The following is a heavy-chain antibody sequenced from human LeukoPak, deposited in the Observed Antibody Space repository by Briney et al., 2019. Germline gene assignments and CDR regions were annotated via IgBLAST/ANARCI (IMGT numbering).Heavy chain of an antibody. CDR1: GFPFGSNW. J-gene: IGHJ4*02. V-gene: IGHV3-7*01. CDR3: TREDHSNYNY. CDR2: IKQDGGET. Sequence: GGSLRLSCAASGFPFGSNWMAWVRQAPGKGREWVASIKQDGGETCYVDSVKGRFTISRDNAKNSLYLQMNSLRAEDTAVYYCTREDHSNYNYWGQGTLVTVSS. D-gene: IGHD4-11*01.